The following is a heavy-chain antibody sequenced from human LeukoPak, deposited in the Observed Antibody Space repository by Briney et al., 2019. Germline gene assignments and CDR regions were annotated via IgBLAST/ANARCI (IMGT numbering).Heavy chain of an antibody. D-gene: IGHD6-13*01. Sequence: SETLSLTCTVFGGPITGYYWSWIRQPPGKGLEWIGYVSYRGSTNHNPSLKSRVTISVDTSKNQFSLKLSSVTAADTAVYYCARPYSSNWYDAFHFWGQGTMVTVSS. CDR3: ARPYSSNWYDAFHF. CDR2: VSYRGST. V-gene: IGHV4-59*01. J-gene: IGHJ3*01. CDR1: GGPITGYY.